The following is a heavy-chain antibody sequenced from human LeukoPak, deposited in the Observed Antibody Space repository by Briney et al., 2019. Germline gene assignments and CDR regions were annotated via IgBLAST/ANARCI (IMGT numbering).Heavy chain of an antibody. CDR2: ISSSSTI. D-gene: IGHD1-7*01. CDR1: GFTFSSYS. V-gene: IGHV3-48*02. J-gene: IGHJ4*02. Sequence: PGGSLRLSCAASGFTFSSYSMNWVRQAPGKGLEWVSYISSSSTIYYADSVKGRFTISRDNAKNSLYLQMNSLRDEDTAVYYCARGLELSYWGQGTLVTVSS. CDR3: ARGLELSY.